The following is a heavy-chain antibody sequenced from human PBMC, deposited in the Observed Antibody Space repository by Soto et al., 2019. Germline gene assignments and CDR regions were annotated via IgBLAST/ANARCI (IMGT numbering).Heavy chain of an antibody. V-gene: IGHV3-30*18. CDR3: AKAGYGYIFDY. CDR2: ISYDGSNK. J-gene: IGHJ4*02. Sequence: QVQLVESGGGVVQPGRSLRLSCAASGFTFSSYGMHWVRQAPGKGLEWVAVISYDGSNKYYADSVKGRFTISRDNSKNTLYLQMNSLRAEDTAVYYCAKAGYGYIFDYWGQGTLVTGSS. CDR1: GFTFSSYG. D-gene: IGHD5-18*01.